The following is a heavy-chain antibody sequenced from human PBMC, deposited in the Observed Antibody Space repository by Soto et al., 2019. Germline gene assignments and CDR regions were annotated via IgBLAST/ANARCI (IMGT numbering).Heavy chain of an antibody. V-gene: IGHV1-8*01. Sequence: QVQLVQSGAEVKKPGASVKVSCKASGYTFTSYDINWVRQATGQGLEWMGWMNPNSGNTGYAQKFQGRVTMTRNTSVSTAYMGLSSLRSEDTAVYYCARARSSGWRNYYYYGMDVWGKGTTVTVSS. J-gene: IGHJ6*04. CDR2: MNPNSGNT. CDR3: ARARSSGWRNYYYYGMDV. D-gene: IGHD6-19*01. CDR1: GYTFTSYD.